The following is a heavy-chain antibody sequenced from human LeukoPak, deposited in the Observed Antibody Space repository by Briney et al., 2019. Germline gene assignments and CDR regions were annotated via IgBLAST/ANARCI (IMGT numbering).Heavy chain of an antibody. CDR3: AREVTYYYDSSGYYGKGSWFDP. J-gene: IGHJ5*02. Sequence: ASVKVSCKASGYTFTGYYMHWVRQAPGQGLEWMGWINPNSGGTNYAQKFQGWVTMTRDTSISTAYMELSRLRSDDTAVYYCAREVTYYYDSSGYYGKGSWFDPWGQGTLVTVSS. CDR2: INPNSGGT. V-gene: IGHV1-2*04. CDR1: GYTFTGYY. D-gene: IGHD3-22*01.